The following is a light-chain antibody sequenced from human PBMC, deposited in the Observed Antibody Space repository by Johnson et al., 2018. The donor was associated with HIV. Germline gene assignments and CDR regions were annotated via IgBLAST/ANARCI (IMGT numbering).Light chain of an antibody. J-gene: IGLJ1*01. CDR2: DNN. CDR1: SSNIGNNY. CDR3: GTWDSSLRDVV. V-gene: IGLV1-51*01. Sequence: QSLLTQPPSVSAAPGQKVTISCSGSSSNIGNNYVSWYQQLPGTAPKLLIYDNNKRPSGIPDRFSGSKSGTSATLGITGLQTGDEADYYCGTWDSSLRDVVFGTGTKVTGL.